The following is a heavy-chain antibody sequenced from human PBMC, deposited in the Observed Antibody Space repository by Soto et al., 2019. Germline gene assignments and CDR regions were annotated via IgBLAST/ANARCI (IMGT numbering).Heavy chain of an antibody. J-gene: IGHJ3*02. Sequence: GGSLRLSCAASGFTFSSYSMNWVRQAPGKGLEWVSSISSSSSYIYYADSVKGRFTISRDNAKNSLYLQMNSLRAEDTAVYYCARDQGYSSSWYGGDGFGDAFDIWGQGTMVTVSS. CDR2: ISSSSSYI. CDR3: ARDQGYSSSWYGGDGFGDAFDI. D-gene: IGHD6-13*01. CDR1: GFTFSSYS. V-gene: IGHV3-21*01.